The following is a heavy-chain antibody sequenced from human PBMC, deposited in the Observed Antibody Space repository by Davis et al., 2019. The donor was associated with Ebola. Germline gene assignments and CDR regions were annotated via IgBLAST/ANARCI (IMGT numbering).Heavy chain of an antibody. CDR3: AREGTMVRGVPHGMDV. D-gene: IGHD3-10*01. Sequence: PGGSLRLSCAASGFTFSSYEMNWVRQAPGKGLEWVSYISSSGSTIYYADSVKGRFTISRDNAKNSLYLQMNSLRAEDTAVYYCAREGTMVRGVPHGMDVWGQGTTVTVSS. V-gene: IGHV3-48*03. J-gene: IGHJ6*02. CDR1: GFTFSSYE. CDR2: ISSSGSTI.